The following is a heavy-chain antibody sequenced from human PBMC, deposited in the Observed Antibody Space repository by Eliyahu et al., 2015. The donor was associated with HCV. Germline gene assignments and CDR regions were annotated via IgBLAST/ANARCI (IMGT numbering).Heavy chain of an antibody. CDR3: ARVKLGSSSSHWFDP. J-gene: IGHJ5*02. V-gene: IGHV3-21*01. CDR2: ISSSSSYI. D-gene: IGHD6-6*01. CDR1: GFXFSSYS. Sequence: EVQLVESGGGLVKPGGSLRLSCAASGFXFSSYSMNWXRQAPGKGLEWVSSISSSSSYIYYADSVKGRFTISRDNAKNSLYLQMNSLRAEDTAVYYCARVKLGSSSSHWFDPWGQGTLVTVSS.